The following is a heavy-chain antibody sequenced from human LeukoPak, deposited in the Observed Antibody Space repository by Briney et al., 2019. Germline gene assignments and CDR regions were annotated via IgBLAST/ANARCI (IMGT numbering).Heavy chain of an antibody. CDR3: AREEWELSAFDY. V-gene: IGHV4-31*03. J-gene: IGHJ4*02. CDR1: GGSISSGGYY. D-gene: IGHD1-26*01. CDR2: IYYSGST. Sequence: SETLSLTCTVSGGSISSGGYYWSWIRQHPEKGLEWIGYIYYSGSTYYNPSLKSRVTISVDTSKNQFSLKLSSVTAADTAVYYCAREEWELSAFDYWGQGTLVTVSS.